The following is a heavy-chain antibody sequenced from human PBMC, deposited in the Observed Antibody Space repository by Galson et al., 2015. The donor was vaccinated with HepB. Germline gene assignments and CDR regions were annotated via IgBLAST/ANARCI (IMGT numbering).Heavy chain of an antibody. CDR1: GYTFTNYY. D-gene: IGHD1-26*01. CDR2: INPNSGGT. V-gene: IGHV1-2*02. Sequence: SVKVSCKASGYTFTNYYIHWVRQAPGQGLEWMGWINPNSGGTNYAQKFQGRVTMTRDTSISTAYMELSRLRSDDTAVYYCARWESKEHYYGMDVWGQGTTVTVSS. J-gene: IGHJ6*02. CDR3: ARWESKEHYYGMDV.